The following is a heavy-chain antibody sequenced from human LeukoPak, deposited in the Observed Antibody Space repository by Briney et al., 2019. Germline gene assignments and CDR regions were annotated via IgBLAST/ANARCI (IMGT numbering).Heavy chain of an antibody. D-gene: IGHD6-13*01. Sequence: GASVKVSFKASGYTFTYYDIKWVRQPAGQGLEGMGWMNTNSGKTGYAQKFQGRVIMTRKSSLSTASMELSSHTSEHTPVYYCARMTYSRSWPSYYYYYMVVWGKGTTVTVSS. V-gene: IGHV1-8*01. CDR2: MNTNSGKT. J-gene: IGHJ6*03. CDR1: GYTFTYYD. CDR3: ARMTYSRSWPSYYYYYMVV.